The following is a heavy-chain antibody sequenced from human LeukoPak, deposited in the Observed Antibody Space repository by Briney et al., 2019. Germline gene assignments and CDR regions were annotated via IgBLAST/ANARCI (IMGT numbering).Heavy chain of an antibody. V-gene: IGHV3-30-3*01. Sequence: PGGSLRLSCAASGFTFSSYAMHWVRQAPGKGLEWVAVISYDGSNKYYADSVKGRFTISRDNSKNTLYLQMDSLRAEDTAVYYCARSPSALSYYYGSGSDGGQGTLVTVSS. CDR1: GFTFSSYA. D-gene: IGHD3-10*01. CDR2: ISYDGSNK. J-gene: IGHJ4*02. CDR3: ARSPSALSYYYGSGSD.